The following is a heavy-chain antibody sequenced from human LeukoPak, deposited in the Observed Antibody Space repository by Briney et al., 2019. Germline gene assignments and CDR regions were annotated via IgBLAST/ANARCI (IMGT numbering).Heavy chain of an antibody. CDR3: ARLAVRGNRPEYFQH. CDR2: ISAYNGNT. J-gene: IGHJ1*01. CDR1: GYTFTSYG. Sequence: AASVNVSCKASGYTFTSYGISWVRQAPGQGLEWMGWISAYNGNTNYAQKLQGRVTMTTDTSTSTAYMELRSLRSDDTAVYYCARLAVRGNRPEYFQHWGQGTLVTVSS. D-gene: IGHD4-23*01. V-gene: IGHV1-18*01.